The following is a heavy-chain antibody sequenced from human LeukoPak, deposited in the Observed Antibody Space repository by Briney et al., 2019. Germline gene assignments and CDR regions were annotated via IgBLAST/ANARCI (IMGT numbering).Heavy chain of an antibody. CDR1: GYTFTSYG. CDR3: ATGQDIVVVPAAPPGYYGMDV. CDR2: IIPIFGTA. Sequence: SVKVSCKASGYTFTSYGISWVRQAPGQGLEWMGGIIPIFGTANYAQKFQGRVTITADESTSTAYMELSSLRSEDTAVYYCATGQDIVVVPAAPPGYYGMDVWGKGTTVTVSS. V-gene: IGHV1-69*13. J-gene: IGHJ6*04. D-gene: IGHD2-2*01.